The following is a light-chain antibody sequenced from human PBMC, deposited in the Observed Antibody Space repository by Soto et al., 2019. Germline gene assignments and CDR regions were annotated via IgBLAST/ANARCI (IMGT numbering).Light chain of an antibody. CDR2: SAS. Sequence: EIVLTQSPGTLSLSPGERAALSCRASQSVSSDYLAWYRQKPGQAPRLLIYSASTRATGIPNRFSGSGSGTDFPLTINRLEAEDFAVYYCQQYGSSPWTFGQGTKVEVK. V-gene: IGKV3-20*01. J-gene: IGKJ1*01. CDR3: QQYGSSPWT. CDR1: QSVSSDY.